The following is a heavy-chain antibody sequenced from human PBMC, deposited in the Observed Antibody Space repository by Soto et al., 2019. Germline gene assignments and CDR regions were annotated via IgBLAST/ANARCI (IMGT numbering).Heavy chain of an antibody. CDR2: ISSSSSTI. D-gene: IGHD2-2*01. CDR1: GFTFSSYS. Sequence: GGSLRLSCAASGFTFSSYSMNWVRQAPGKGLEWVSYISSSSSTIYYADSEKGRFTISRDNAKNSLYLQMNSLRDEDTAVYYCARYFGTYCSSTSCYFDYWGQGTLVTVSS. J-gene: IGHJ4*02. CDR3: ARYFGTYCSSTSCYFDY. V-gene: IGHV3-48*02.